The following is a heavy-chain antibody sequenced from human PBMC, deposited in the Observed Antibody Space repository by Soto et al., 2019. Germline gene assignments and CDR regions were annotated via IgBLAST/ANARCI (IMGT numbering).Heavy chain of an antibody. V-gene: IGHV4-59*01. CDR2: IYYSGST. CDR1: GGSLSSYY. D-gene: IGHD1-26*01. CDR3: ARDRPSIVGATRYYYGMDV. J-gene: IGHJ6*02. Sequence: SETLSLTCVVSGGSLSSYYWSWIRQPPGKGLEWIGYIYYSGSTNYNPSLKSRVTISVDTSKNQFSLKLSSVTAADTAVYYCARDRPSIVGATRYYYGMDVWGQGTTVTVSS.